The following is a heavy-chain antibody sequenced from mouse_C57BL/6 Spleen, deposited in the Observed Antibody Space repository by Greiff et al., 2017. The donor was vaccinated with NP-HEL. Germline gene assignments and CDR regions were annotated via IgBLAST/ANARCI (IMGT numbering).Heavy chain of an antibody. Sequence: VQLKQSGPELVKPGASVKISCKASGYSFTGYYMHWVKQSHGNILDWIGYIYPYNGVSSYNQKFKGKATLTVDKSSSTAYMELRSLTSEDSAVYYCARPSITTVVANFDYWGQGTTLTVSS. CDR2: IYPYNGVS. CDR3: ARPSITTVVANFDY. J-gene: IGHJ2*01. D-gene: IGHD1-1*01. CDR1: GYSFTGYY. V-gene: IGHV1-31*01.